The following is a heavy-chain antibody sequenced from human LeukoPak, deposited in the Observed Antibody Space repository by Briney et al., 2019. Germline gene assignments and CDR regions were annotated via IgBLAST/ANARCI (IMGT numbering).Heavy chain of an antibody. CDR1: GYTFTCYY. J-gene: IGHJ4*02. CDR3: ARGRAVVIAADPPGEH. CDR2: INPNSGGT. V-gene: IGHV1-2*04. Sequence: GASVKVSCKASGYTFTCYYMHWVRQAPGQGLEWMGWINPNSGGTNYAQKFQGWVTMTRDTSISTAYMELSRLRSDDTAVYYCARGRAVVIAADPPGEHWGQGTLVTVSS. D-gene: IGHD2-15*01.